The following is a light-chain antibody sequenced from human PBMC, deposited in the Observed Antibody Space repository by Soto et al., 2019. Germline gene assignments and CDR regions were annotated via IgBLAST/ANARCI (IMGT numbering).Light chain of an antibody. V-gene: IGLV2-23*02. CDR1: SSDLGDYNS. CDR2: DVS. J-gene: IGLJ1*01. Sequence: QSVLTQPASVSGSPVQSITISCTGTSSDLGDYNSVSWYQHHPGKAPKLMIYDVSHRPSGVSNRFSGSKSGNTASLTISGLQAEDEADYYCCSYAGSSSYVLGTGTKVTVL. CDR3: CSYAGSSSYV.